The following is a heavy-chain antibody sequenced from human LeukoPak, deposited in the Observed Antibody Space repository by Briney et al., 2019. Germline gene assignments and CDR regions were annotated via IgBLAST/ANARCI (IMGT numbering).Heavy chain of an antibody. Sequence: GASVKVSCKASGYTFTGYYMHWVRQAPGQGLEWMGIINPSGGSTSYAQKFQGRVTMTRDTSTSTVYMELSSLRSEDTAVYYCAWYGSGGGFDYWGQGTLVTVSS. D-gene: IGHD3-10*01. CDR1: GYTFTGYY. CDR2: INPSGGST. CDR3: AWYGSGGGFDY. V-gene: IGHV1-46*01. J-gene: IGHJ4*02.